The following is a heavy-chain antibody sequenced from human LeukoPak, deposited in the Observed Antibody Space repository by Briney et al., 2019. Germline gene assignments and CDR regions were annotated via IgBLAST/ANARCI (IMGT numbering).Heavy chain of an antibody. CDR1: GGSISSSNW. Sequence: SGTLSLTCAVSGGSISSSNWWSWVRQPPGKGLEWIGEIYHSGSANYNPSLKSRVTISVDKSKNQFSLRLSSVTAADTAVYYCASWGHDGIGYKVCWGQGTLVTVSS. V-gene: IGHV4-4*02. CDR2: IYHSGSA. CDR3: ASWGHDGIGYKVC. J-gene: IGHJ4*02. D-gene: IGHD3-22*01.